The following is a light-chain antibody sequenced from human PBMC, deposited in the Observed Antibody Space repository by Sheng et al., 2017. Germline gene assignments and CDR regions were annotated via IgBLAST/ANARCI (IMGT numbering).Light chain of an antibody. J-gene: IGLJ3*02. CDR1: SSNIGNNY. V-gene: IGLV1-51*01. Sequence: QSVLTQPPSVSAAPGQMVTISCSGSSSNIGNNYVSWYQQVPGTAPKVLIYEDNKRPSGISDRFSGSKSGSSATLGITGLQTWDEADYYCGTWDSSLSAGVFGGGTKLTVL. CDR2: EDN. CDR3: GTWDSSLSAGV.